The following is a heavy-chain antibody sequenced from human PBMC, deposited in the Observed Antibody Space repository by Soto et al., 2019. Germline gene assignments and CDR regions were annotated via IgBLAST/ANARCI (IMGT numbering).Heavy chain of an antibody. CDR1: GYTFTSYG. J-gene: IGHJ4*02. V-gene: IGHV1-18*01. CDR3: ARHEGAMPY. Sequence: AGVKVSFKASGYTFTSYGCSWVRKVPVKGQEWMGWNRAYNGNTNSAQQLQGKVNMTTDTSKSKAYRGLKSLRSDDTGVYYCARHEGAMPYWGQGTQVTVSS. D-gene: IGHD3-16*01. CDR2: NRAYNGNT.